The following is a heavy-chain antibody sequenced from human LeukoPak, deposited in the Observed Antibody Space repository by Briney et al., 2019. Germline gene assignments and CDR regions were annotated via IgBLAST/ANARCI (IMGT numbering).Heavy chain of an antibody. CDR2: VDPEDGET. CDR1: GYTFTDYY. CDR3: ATGRDGYNSPFDY. D-gene: IGHD5-24*01. Sequence: ASVKVSXKVSGYTFTDYYMHWVHQAPGKGLEWMGPVDPEDGETIYAEKFQGRVTITADTSTDTAYMELSSLRSEDTAVYYSATGRDGYNSPFDYWGQGTLVTVSS. V-gene: IGHV1-69-2*01. J-gene: IGHJ4*02.